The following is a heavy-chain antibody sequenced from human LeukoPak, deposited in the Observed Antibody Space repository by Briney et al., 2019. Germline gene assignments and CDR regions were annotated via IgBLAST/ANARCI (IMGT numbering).Heavy chain of an antibody. V-gene: IGHV4-39*07. D-gene: IGHD3-16*01. CDR1: GGSISSGSYY. CDR3: AKVRGGGTFDI. CDR2: IYYSGST. Sequence: PSETLSLTCTVSGGSISSGSYYWGWIRQPPGKGLEWIGSIYYSGSTYYNPSLKSRVTISIDTSKNPFSLKLSSMTAADTAVYYCAKVRGGGTFDIWGLGTVVTVSS. J-gene: IGHJ3*02.